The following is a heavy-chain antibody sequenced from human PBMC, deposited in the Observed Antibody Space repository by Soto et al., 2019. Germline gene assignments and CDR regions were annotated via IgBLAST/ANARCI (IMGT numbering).Heavy chain of an antibody. V-gene: IGHV3-53*01. D-gene: IGHD2-2*01. Sequence: GGSLRLSCAASGFTVSSKYMTWVRQAPGKGLEWVSLIQSGGTTYYADSVKGRFTISRDNSGNTLFLEMYSLRAEDTAVYYCARYIPGVRYYGMDVSGQGTTVTVS. CDR1: GFTVSSKY. CDR3: ARYIPGVRYYGMDV. CDR2: IQSGGTT. J-gene: IGHJ6*02.